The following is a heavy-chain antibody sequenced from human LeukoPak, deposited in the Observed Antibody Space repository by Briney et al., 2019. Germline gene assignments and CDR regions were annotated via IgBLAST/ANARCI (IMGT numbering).Heavy chain of an antibody. J-gene: IGHJ4*02. CDR1: GFTFSSYA. Sequence: GGSLRLSCAASGFTFSSYAMSWVRQAPGKGLEWVSAISGSGGSTYYADSVKGRFTISRDHSKYTLYLQMNSLRAEDTAVYYCAKRLIVVVPAATDYWGQGTLVTVSS. D-gene: IGHD2-2*01. V-gene: IGHV3-23*01. CDR2: ISGSGGST. CDR3: AKRLIVVVPAATDY.